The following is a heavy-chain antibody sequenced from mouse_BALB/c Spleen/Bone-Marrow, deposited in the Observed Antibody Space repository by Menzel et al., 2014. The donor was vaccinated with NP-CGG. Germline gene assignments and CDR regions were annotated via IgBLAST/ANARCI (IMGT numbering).Heavy chain of an antibody. CDR2: IDPANGNT. Sequence: VQLKESGAALVKPGASVKLTCTASGFNIKDTYMHWVKQRPEQGLEWIGRIDPANGNTKYDPKFQGKASITADTSSNTAYLELSSLTSEDTAVYYCARGWGAYWGQGTLVTVSA. CDR3: ARGWGAY. D-gene: IGHD1-1*02. J-gene: IGHJ3*01. CDR1: GFNIKDTY. V-gene: IGHV14-3*02.